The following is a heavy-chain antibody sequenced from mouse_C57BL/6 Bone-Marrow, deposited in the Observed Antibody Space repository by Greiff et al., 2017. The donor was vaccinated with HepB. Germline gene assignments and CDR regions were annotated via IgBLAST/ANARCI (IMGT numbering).Heavy chain of an antibody. J-gene: IGHJ2*01. CDR2: INSNGGST. Sequence: MQLKESGGGLVQPGGSLKLSCAASGFTFSSYGMSWVRQTPDKRLELVATINSNGGSTYYPDSVKGRFTISRDNAKNTLYLQMSSLKSEDTAMYYCARDDYWGQGTTLTVSS. CDR3: ARDDY. V-gene: IGHV5-6-3*01. CDR1: GFTFSSYG.